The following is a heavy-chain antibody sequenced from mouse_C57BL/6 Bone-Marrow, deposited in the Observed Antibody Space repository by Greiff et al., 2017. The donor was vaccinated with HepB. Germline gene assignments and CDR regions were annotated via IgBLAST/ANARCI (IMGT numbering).Heavy chain of an antibody. V-gene: IGHV5-12*01. J-gene: IGHJ1*03. CDR3: ARRGTTVVAKDWYFDV. CDR2: ISNGGGST. Sequence: EVQVVESGGGLVQPGGSLKLSCAASGFTFSDYYMYWVRQTPEKRLEWVAYISNGGGSTYYPDTVKGRFTISRDNAKNTLYLQMSRLKSEDTAMYYCARRGTTVVAKDWYFDVWGTGTTVTVSS. D-gene: IGHD1-1*01. CDR1: GFTFSDYY.